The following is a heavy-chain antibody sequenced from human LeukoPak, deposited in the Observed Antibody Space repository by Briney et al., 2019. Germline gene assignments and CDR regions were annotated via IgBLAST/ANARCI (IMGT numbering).Heavy chain of an antibody. J-gene: IGHJ4*02. CDR3: ARGNNYGSGSLFYG. CDR2: INPSGGST. CDR1: GYTFTNYH. Sequence: ASVKVSCKASGYTFTNYHMNWVRQAPGQGLEWMGIINPSGGSTTNAQKFQGRVIMTRDMSTSTVYMELSSLKSDDTAVYHCARGNNYGSGSLFYGWGQGTLVTVSS. V-gene: IGHV1-46*01. D-gene: IGHD3-10*01.